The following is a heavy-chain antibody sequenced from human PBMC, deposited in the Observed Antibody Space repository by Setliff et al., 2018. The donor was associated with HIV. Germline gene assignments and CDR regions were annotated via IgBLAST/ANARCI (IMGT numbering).Heavy chain of an antibody. CDR2: ISWSGSGI. D-gene: IGHD2-15*01. Sequence: PGGSLRLSCAASGFTFNNAWMSWVRQGPGKGLEWVAGISWSGSGIGYGDSVKGRFTISRDDDRNFLFLQMNSLRAEDTAVYYCARAGVVEGYYYYYYMDVWGKGTTVTVSS. CDR3: ARAGVVEGYYYYYYMDV. CDR1: GFTFNNAW. J-gene: IGHJ6*03. V-gene: IGHV3-20*04.